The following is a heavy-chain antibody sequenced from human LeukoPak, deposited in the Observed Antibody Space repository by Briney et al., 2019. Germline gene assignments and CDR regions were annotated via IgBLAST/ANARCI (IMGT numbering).Heavy chain of an antibody. V-gene: IGHV4-59*08. Sequence: GSLRLSCAASGFTVSSTYMSWVRQPPGKGLEWIGYIYYSGSTNYNPSLKSRVTISVDTSKNQFSLKLSSVTAADTAVYYCARHAYSSYYDILTGSAGYFDYWGQGTLVTVSS. CDR3: ARHAYSSYYDILTGSAGYFDY. CDR1: GFTVSSTY. D-gene: IGHD3-9*01. CDR2: IYYSGST. J-gene: IGHJ4*02.